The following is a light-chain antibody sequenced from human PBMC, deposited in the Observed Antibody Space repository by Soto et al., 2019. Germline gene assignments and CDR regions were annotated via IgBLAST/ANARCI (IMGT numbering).Light chain of an antibody. V-gene: IGLV2-23*02. J-gene: IGLJ2*01. CDR3: CSYAGSDVVV. Sequence: QSVLTQPASVSGSPGQSITISCTGTISDVGSFNLVSWYQHHPGKAPKRMIYEVTKRPSGVSNRFSGSKSGNTASLTISGLQAEDEADYYCCSYAGSDVVVFGGGTKLTVL. CDR1: ISDVGSFNL. CDR2: EVT.